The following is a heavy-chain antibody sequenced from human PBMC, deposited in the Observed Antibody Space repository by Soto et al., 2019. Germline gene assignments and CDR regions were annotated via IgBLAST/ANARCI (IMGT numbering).Heavy chain of an antibody. CDR2: ISAYNGNT. J-gene: IGHJ3*02. CDR3: AREQGRDYGDYYNDAIDI. V-gene: IGHV1-18*01. CDR1: GYTFTSYG. D-gene: IGHD4-17*01. Sequence: ASVKVSCKASGYTFTSYGISWVRQAPGQGLEWMGWISAYNGNTNYAQKLQGRVTMTTDTSTSTAYMELRSLRSDDTAVYYCAREQGRDYGDYYNDAIDIWGQGTMVTVSS.